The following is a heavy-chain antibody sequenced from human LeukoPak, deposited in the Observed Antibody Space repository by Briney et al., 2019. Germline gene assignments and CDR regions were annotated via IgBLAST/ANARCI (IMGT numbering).Heavy chain of an antibody. CDR2: ITSDGRYI. CDR1: GFTFTNYN. Sequence: GGSLRLSCAASGFTFTNYNMNWVRQAPGKGLEWVSSITSDGRYIYYADSVKGRFTISRDNAKNSLYLQMNSLRAEDTAVYYCAELGITMIGGVWGKGTTVTISS. J-gene: IGHJ6*04. V-gene: IGHV3-21*01. CDR3: AELGITMIGGV. D-gene: IGHD3-10*02.